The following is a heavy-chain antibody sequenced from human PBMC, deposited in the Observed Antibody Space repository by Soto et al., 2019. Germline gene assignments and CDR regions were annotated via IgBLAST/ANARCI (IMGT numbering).Heavy chain of an antibody. V-gene: IGHV3-23*01. CDR3: ARDRWEFQLFYYGLDV. J-gene: IGHJ6*02. CDR2: FSGSGGNI. D-gene: IGHD1-26*01. CDR1: GFTFSPHA. Sequence: GGSLRLSCVASGFTFSPHAMSWVRQAPGKGLEWVSSFSGSGGNIYYAESVKGRLTISRDDSKSTLSLQMNSLRAEDTAVYYCARDRWEFQLFYYGLDVCGQLTTVTVSS.